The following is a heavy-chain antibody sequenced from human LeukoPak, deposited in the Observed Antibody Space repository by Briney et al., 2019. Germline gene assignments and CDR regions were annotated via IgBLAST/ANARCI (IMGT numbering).Heavy chain of an antibody. J-gene: IGHJ4*02. V-gene: IGHV4-38-2*02. Sequence: SETLSLTCTVSGYSISSGYYWGWIRQPPGKGLEWIGSIYHSGSTYYNPSLKSRVTISVDTSKNQFSLKLSSVTAADTAVYYCAIGLPSAVCSGGSCYHRTFDYWGQGTLVTVSS. CDR3: AIGLPSAVCSGGSCYHRTFDY. D-gene: IGHD2-15*01. CDR2: IYHSGST. CDR1: GYSISSGYY.